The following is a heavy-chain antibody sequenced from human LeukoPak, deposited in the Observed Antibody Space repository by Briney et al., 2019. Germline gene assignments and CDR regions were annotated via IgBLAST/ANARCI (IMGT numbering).Heavy chain of an antibody. Sequence: SETLSLTCTVSGGSISSSSTYYWGWIRQPPGKGLEWIGSIHYTGNTYCNPSLKSRVTISVDTSKNQFSLKLSSVTAADTAVYYCARRLRSGDYGNPDYWGQGTLVTVSS. J-gene: IGHJ4*02. CDR2: IHYTGNT. CDR1: GGSISSSSTYY. CDR3: ARRLRSGDYGNPDY. V-gene: IGHV4-39*01. D-gene: IGHD4-17*01.